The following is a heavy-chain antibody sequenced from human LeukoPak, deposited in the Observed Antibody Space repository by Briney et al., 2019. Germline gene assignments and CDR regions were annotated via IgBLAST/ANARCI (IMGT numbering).Heavy chain of an antibody. V-gene: IGHV1-2*02. D-gene: IGHD2-2*01. J-gene: IGHJ5*02. CDR3: ARGGLIVVVPAAKYNWFDP. Sequence: EASVKVSCXASGYTFTGYYMHWVRQAPGQGLEWMGWINPNSGGTNYAQKFQGRVTMTRDTSISTAYMELSRLRSDDTAVYYCARGGLIVVVPAAKYNWFDPWGQGTLVTVSS. CDR2: INPNSGGT. CDR1: GYTFTGYY.